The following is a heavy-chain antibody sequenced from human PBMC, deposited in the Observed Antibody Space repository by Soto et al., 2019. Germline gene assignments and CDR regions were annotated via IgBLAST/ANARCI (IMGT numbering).Heavy chain of an antibody. CDR3: ARFYGSGSLVPS. V-gene: IGHV4-39*01. J-gene: IGHJ4*02. Sequence: PSETLSLTCTVSGGSISSSSYYWGWIRQPPGKGLEWIGSIYYSGSTYYNPSLKSRVTISVDTSKNQFSLKLSSVTAADTAVYYCARFYGSGSLVPSWGQGTLVTVSS. CDR1: GGSISSSSYY. CDR2: IYYSGST. D-gene: IGHD3-10*01.